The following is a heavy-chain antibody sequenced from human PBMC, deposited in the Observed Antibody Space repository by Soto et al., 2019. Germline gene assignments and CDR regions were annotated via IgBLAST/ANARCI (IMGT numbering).Heavy chain of an antibody. Sequence: SGGSLRLSCAASGFTFSSYAMHWVRQAPGKGLEWVAVISYDGSNKYYADSVKGRFTISRDNSKNTLYLQMNSLRAEDTAVYYCAREDVDYENYYGMDVWGQGTTVTVSS. CDR2: ISYDGSNK. D-gene: IGHD4-17*01. CDR1: GFTFSSYA. V-gene: IGHV3-30-3*01. J-gene: IGHJ6*02. CDR3: AREDVDYENYYGMDV.